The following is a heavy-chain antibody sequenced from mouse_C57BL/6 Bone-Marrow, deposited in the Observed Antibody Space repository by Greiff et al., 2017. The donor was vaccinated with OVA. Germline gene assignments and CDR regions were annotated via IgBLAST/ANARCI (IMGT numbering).Heavy chain of an antibody. V-gene: IGHV14-4*01. CDR3: IYCSFPYFDY. CDR1: GFNIKDDY. CDR2: IDPENGDT. D-gene: IGHD2-12*01. Sequence: EVQLQQSGAELVRPGASVKLSCTASGFNIKDDYMHWVKQRPEQGLEWIGWIDPENGDTEYASKFQGKATITADTSSNTSYLQLSSLTSEDTAVYYCIYCSFPYFDYWGQGTTLTVSS. J-gene: IGHJ2*01.